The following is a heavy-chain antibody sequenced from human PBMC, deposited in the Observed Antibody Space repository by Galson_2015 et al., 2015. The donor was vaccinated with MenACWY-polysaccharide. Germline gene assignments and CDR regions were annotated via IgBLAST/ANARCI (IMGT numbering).Heavy chain of an antibody. CDR3: AREGSRIVFHAFDT. Sequence: SLRLSCAASGIRFSGSGMHWVRQAPGKGLEWVAVIQYDGTNKVYADSVKGRFTISRDNSRNTLYLEMNSLRAEDTAVYYCAREGSRIVFHAFDTWGQGTRVTVSS. CDR1: GIRFSGSG. CDR2: IQYDGTNK. V-gene: IGHV3-33*01. D-gene: IGHD2-15*01. J-gene: IGHJ3*02.